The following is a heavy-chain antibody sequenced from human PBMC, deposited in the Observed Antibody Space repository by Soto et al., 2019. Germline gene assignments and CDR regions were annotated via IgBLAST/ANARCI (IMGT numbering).Heavy chain of an antibody. Sequence: EVQLLESGGGLVQPGGSLRRSCAASGFTFSSYALSWVRQAPGKGLEWVSTISGSGGGTHYADSVKGRFTISRDNSKNALYLQMNSLRAEDTAVYYCATYQLPYRYFDYWGQGTLVTVSS. CDR1: GFTFSSYA. J-gene: IGHJ4*02. CDR2: ISGSGGGT. V-gene: IGHV3-23*01. CDR3: ATYQLPYRYFDY. D-gene: IGHD2-2*01.